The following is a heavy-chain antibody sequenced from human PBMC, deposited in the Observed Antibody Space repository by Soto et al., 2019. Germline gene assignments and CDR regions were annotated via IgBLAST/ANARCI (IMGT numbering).Heavy chain of an antibody. V-gene: IGHV4-38-2*02. D-gene: IGHD3-16*01. CDR1: NYSISSGYY. Sequence: SETLSLTCTFSNYSISSGYYWGWIRQAPGEGREGIVSMYHSGTTYYNPSLNSRVTISIDTSKNQFSLKSTSVTSADTAVYFCARVAFGPIDYWGQGTLVTVSS. CDR3: ARVAFGPIDY. J-gene: IGHJ4*02. CDR2: MYHSGTT.